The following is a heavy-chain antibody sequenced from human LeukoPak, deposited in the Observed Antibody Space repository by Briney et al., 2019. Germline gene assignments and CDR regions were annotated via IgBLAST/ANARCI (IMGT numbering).Heavy chain of an antibody. CDR2: ISGSGGST. J-gene: IGHJ4*02. Sequence: GGSLRLSCAASGFTFSSYAMSWVRQAPGKGLEWVSAISGSGGSTYYADSVKGRFTISRDDAKNSLYLQMNSLRAEDTAVYYCARDLSVTRVGRDYWGQGTLVTVSS. V-gene: IGHV3-23*01. D-gene: IGHD4-17*01. CDR3: ARDLSVTRVGRDY. CDR1: GFTFSSYA.